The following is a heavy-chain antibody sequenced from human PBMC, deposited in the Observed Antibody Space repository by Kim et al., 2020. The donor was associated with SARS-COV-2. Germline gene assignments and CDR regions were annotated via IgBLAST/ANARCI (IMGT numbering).Heavy chain of an antibody. V-gene: IGHV3-23*01. CDR2: ISATGDTT. Sequence: GGYLRLSCAASGFTFSSYAMSWVRQAPGKGLEWVSTISATGDTTYYADSVKGRFTISRNNPKSTLYLQMNSLRAEDTAVYYCAKCGGYDLGRRYFDHWGRGTPVTVSS. J-gene: IGHJ4*01. CDR1: GFTFSSYA. CDR3: AKCGGYDLGRRYFDH. D-gene: IGHD5-12*01.